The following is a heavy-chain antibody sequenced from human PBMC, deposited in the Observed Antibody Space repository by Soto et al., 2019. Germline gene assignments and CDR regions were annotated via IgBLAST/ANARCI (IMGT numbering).Heavy chain of an antibody. CDR2: INAGNGNT. Sequence: ASVKVSCKASGYTFTSYAMHWVRQAPGQRLEWMGWINAGNGNTKYSQKFQGRVTITRDTSASTAYMELSSLRSEDTAVYYCAREGDILTGFAPSLVDWGQGTWVSVSS. CDR3: AREGDILTGFAPSLVD. J-gene: IGHJ4*02. D-gene: IGHD3-9*01. V-gene: IGHV1-3*01. CDR1: GYTFTSYA.